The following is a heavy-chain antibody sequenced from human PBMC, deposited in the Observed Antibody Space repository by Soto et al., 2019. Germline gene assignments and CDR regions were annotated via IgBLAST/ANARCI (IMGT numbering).Heavy chain of an antibody. CDR1: GGSFSGYY. CDR2: INHSGST. CDR3: ARYSSSWINYYYGMDV. J-gene: IGHJ6*02. V-gene: IGHV4-34*01. D-gene: IGHD6-13*01. Sequence: SETLSLTCAVYGGSFSGYYWSWIRQPPGKGLEWIGEINHSGSTNYNPSLKSRVTISVDTSKNQFSLKLSSVTAADTAVYYCARYSSSWINYYYGMDVWGQGTTVTVSS.